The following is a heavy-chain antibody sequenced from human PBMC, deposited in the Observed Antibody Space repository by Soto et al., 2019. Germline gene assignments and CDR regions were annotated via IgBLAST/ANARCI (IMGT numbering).Heavy chain of an antibody. CDR3: ARGPDNYGSANFDY. CDR2: VSPHNGNT. D-gene: IGHD5-18*01. CDR1: GYTFTSYD. V-gene: IGHV1-18*01. J-gene: IGHJ4*02. Sequence: QVQLIQSGGEVKKPGASVKVSCKASGYTFTSYDISWVRQAPGQGLEWMGWVSPHNGNTNYAQKFQGRVSMTTDTSASTAYMELRSLRSDDTAMYYCARGPDNYGSANFDYGGQGTLVTVSS.